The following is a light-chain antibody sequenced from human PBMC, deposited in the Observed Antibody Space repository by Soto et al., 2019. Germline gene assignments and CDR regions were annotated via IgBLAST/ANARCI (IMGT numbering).Light chain of an antibody. CDR3: QQSYSTPPT. CDR1: QSISTY. CDR2: GVS. J-gene: IGKJ2*01. Sequence: DIQMTQSPSSLSASVGDRVTITCRASQSISTYLNWYQQKPGKAPKLLIYGVSSLESGVPSRFSGSGSGTDFTLTISSLQPEDFAIYYCQQSYSTPPTFGQGTKVEIK. V-gene: IGKV1-39*01.